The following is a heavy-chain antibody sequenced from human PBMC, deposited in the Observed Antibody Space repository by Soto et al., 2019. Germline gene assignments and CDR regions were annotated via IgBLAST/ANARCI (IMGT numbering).Heavy chain of an antibody. Sequence: GESLKISCKGSGHSFTSHWIGWVRQMPGKGLEWMGIIYPGDSDTRYSPSFQGLVTISADKSITTAYLQWSSLKASDTAMYYCARHPGAADTSDFDYWGQGTPVTVSS. J-gene: IGHJ4*02. CDR3: ARHPGAADTSDFDY. D-gene: IGHD6-25*01. V-gene: IGHV5-51*01. CDR1: GHSFTSHW. CDR2: IYPGDSDT.